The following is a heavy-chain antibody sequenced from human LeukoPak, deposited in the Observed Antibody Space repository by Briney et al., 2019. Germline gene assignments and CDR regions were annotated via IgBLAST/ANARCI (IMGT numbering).Heavy chain of an antibody. CDR3: ARDLVGGWDDSSGYYYGYFDY. J-gene: IGHJ4*02. D-gene: IGHD3-22*01. CDR2: ISYGGNNK. CDR1: GFTFDDYA. V-gene: IGHV3-30-3*01. Sequence: GGSLILSCAASGFTFDDYAMHWVRQAPGKGLEWVAVISYGGNNKYYADSVKGRFTISRDNSKNTLYLQMNSLRAEDTAVYYCARDLVGGWDDSSGYYYGYFDYWGQGTLVTVSS.